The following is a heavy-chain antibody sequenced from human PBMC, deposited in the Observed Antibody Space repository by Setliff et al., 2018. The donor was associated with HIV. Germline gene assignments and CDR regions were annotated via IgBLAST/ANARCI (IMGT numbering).Heavy chain of an antibody. CDR2: LDPEDGET. J-gene: IGHJ4*01. CDR3: ARVGSSPPEYFDY. V-gene: IGHV1-69-2*01. Sequence: ASVKVSCKASGFTFKDYYMHWVQQAPGKGLEWMVRLDPEDGETIYAEKFLGRVIISTDMSTDTVFMEVNNLRSEDTAVYFCARVGSSPPEYFDYWGQGTLVTVSS. D-gene: IGHD1-26*01. CDR1: GFTFKDYY.